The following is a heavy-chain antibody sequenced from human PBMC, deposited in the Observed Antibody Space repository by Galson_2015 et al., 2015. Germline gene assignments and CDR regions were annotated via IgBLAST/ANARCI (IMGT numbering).Heavy chain of an antibody. D-gene: IGHD3-3*01. Sequence: SVKVSCKASGYTFTSYYMHWVRQAPGQGLEWMGIINPSGGSTSYAQKFQGRVTMTRDTSTSTVYMELSSLRSEDTAVYYCARDSPGIFGVVIIGVLDYWGQGTLVTVSS. J-gene: IGHJ4*02. CDR2: INPSGGST. CDR3: ARDSPGIFGVVIIGVLDY. CDR1: GYTFTSYY. V-gene: IGHV1-46*01.